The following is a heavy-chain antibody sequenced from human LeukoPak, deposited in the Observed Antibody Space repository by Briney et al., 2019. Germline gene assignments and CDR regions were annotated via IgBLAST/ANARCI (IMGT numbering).Heavy chain of an antibody. D-gene: IGHD6-13*01. Sequence: GGSLRLSCVVSGFTFSDYWMHWVRQGPGKGLVWVSRINSDGSNTYYADSVKGRFTISRDNSKNTLYLQMNSLRAEDTAVYYCAKGLRLAAADSFDYWGQGTLVTVSS. CDR2: INSDGSNT. CDR3: AKGLRLAAADSFDY. CDR1: GFTFSDYW. J-gene: IGHJ4*02. V-gene: IGHV3-74*01.